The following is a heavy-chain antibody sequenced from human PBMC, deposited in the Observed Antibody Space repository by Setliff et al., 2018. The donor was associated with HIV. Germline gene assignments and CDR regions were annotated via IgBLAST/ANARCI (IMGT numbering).Heavy chain of an antibody. Sequence: SETLSLTCTVSGSSISSDSYYWSWIRQPAGKGLEWIGRIYTSGSSNYNPSLESRVTISVDTSKNRFSLKLSSVTAADTAVYYCARSSGYYSTVFYWGQGTRVTVSS. V-gene: IGHV4-61*02. CDR1: GSSISSDSYY. D-gene: IGHD3-22*01. J-gene: IGHJ4*02. CDR3: ARSSGYYSTVFY. CDR2: IYTSGSS.